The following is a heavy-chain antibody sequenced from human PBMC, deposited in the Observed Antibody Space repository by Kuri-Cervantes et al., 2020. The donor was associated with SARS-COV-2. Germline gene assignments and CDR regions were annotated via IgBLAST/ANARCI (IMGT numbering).Heavy chain of an antibody. CDR1: GFSLSTSGVG. V-gene: IGHV2-5*01. CDR3: ARITRPSTTVLGLSMDV. J-gene: IGHJ6*02. Sequence: SGPTLVKTTQTLTLTCTFSGFSLSTSGVGVGWIRQPPGKALEWLALIYWNDDKRYSPSLKSRLTITKDTSKSQVVLTMTNMDPADTATYYCARITRPSTTVLGLSMDVWGQGTTVTVSS. D-gene: IGHD4-11*01. CDR2: IYWNDDK.